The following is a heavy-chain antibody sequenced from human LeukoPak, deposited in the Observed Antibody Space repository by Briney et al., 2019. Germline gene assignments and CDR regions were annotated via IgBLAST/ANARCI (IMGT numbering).Heavy chain of an antibody. V-gene: IGHV3-23*01. CDR3: ANGNRCTSPNCLGYYYFYMDV. J-gene: IGHJ6*03. CDR1: GFTFSSYA. Sequence: GGSLRLSCAASGFTFSSYAMNWVRQAPGRGLEWVSGFSGSGGTTYYADSVKGRFAISRDNSKNTLYLQMNSLRAEDTAVYYCANGNRCTSPNCLGYYYFYMDVWGKGTTVTVSS. CDR2: FSGSGGTT. D-gene: IGHD2-8*01.